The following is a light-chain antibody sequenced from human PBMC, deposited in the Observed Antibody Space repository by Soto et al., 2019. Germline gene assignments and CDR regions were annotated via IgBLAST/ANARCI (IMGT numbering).Light chain of an antibody. V-gene: IGLV1-44*01. CDR3: ASWDDSLNVVL. CDR1: SSNIGSKT. CDR2: YND. Sequence: QSVLTQPPSASGTLGQRVTISCSGSSSNIGSKTVHWYQQLPGTAPKLLIFYNDQRPSGVPDRFSGSKSGTSASLAISGLQSEDEADYYCASWDDSLNVVLFGGGTQLTVL. J-gene: IGLJ3*02.